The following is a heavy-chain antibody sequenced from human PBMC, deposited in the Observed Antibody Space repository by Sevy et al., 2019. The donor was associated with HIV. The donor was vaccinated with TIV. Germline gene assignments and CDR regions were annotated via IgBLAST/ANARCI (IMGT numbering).Heavy chain of an antibody. D-gene: IGHD2-21*02. CDR1: GFTFSGYA. CDR3: AKDPTGGNFDYFDY. CDR2: ISGSGGST. J-gene: IGHJ4*02. Sequence: GGSLRLSCAASGFTFSGYAMSWVRQAPGKGLEWVSAISGSGGSTYYADSVKGRFTISRDNSKNTLYLQMNSLGAEDTAVYYCAKDPTGGNFDYFDYWGQGTLVTVSS. V-gene: IGHV3-23*01.